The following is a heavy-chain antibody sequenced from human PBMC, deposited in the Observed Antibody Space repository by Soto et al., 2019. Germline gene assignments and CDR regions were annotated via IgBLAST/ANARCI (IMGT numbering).Heavy chain of an antibody. CDR1: GGSFSGYY. J-gene: IGHJ4*02. Sequence: SETLSLTCAVYGGSFSGYYWSWIRQPPGKGLEWIGEINHSGSTNYNPSLKSRVTISVDTSKNQFSLKLSSVTAADTAVYYCAIGHGYGDYVFDDWGQGTLVNVFS. V-gene: IGHV4-34*01. CDR3: AIGHGYGDYVFDD. D-gene: IGHD4-17*01. CDR2: INHSGST.